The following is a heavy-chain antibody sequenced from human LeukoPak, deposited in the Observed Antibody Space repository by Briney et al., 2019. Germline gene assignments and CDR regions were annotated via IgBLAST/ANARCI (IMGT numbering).Heavy chain of an antibody. CDR2: IKQDGSEK. V-gene: IGHV3-7*01. CDR3: AREWQGGIAAAGTRIEGDY. CDR1: GFSISGYW. Sequence: GGSLRLSCAVSGFSISGYWMTWVRQAPGKGLEWVANIKQDGSEKNYVDSVKGGFTISRDNAENSFFLQMNSLRVEDTAFYYCAREWQGGIAAAGTRIEGDYWGQGTLVAVSS. D-gene: IGHD6-13*01. J-gene: IGHJ4*02.